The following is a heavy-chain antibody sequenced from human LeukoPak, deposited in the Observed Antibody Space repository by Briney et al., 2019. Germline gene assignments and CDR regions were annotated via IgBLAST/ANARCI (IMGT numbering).Heavy chain of an antibody. V-gene: IGHV1-69*13. D-gene: IGHD3-16*01. CDR1: GGTFSSYA. J-gene: IGHJ5*02. CDR3: ASGSSYGWFDP. CDR2: IIPIFGTA. Sequence: SVKVSCKASGGTFSSYAIRWVRQAPGQGLGWMGVIIPIFGTANYAQKFQGRVTITADESTSTAYMELSSLRSEDTAVYYCASGSSYGWFDPWGQGTLVTVSS.